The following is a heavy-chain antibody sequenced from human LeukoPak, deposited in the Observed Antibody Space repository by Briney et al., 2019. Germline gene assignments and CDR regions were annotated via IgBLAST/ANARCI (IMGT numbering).Heavy chain of an antibody. D-gene: IGHD5/OR15-5a*01. J-gene: IGHJ4*02. CDR2: IYSGGST. CDR1: GFTVSSNY. Sequence: GGSLRLSCAASGFTVSSNYMSWVRQAPGKGLEWVSVIYSGGSTYYADSVKGRFTISRDNSKNTLYLQMNSLRAEDTAVYYCARSTLGYYFDYWGQGTLVTVSS. CDR3: ARSTLGYYFDY. V-gene: IGHV3-66*01.